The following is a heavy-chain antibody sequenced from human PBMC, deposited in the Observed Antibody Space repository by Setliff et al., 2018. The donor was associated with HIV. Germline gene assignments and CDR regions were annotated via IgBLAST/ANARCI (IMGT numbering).Heavy chain of an antibody. CDR1: GGTFSSYA. Sequence: SVKVSCKASGGTFSSYAITWVRQAPGQGPEWMGGIIPIYGTPNYAQRFQGSVTMTRDTSISTAYMELNNLKFEDTAVYYCARARRDSYDRGRRNHYYIDVWGKGTTVTVSS. CDR2: IIPIYGTP. V-gene: IGHV1-69*05. D-gene: IGHD3-22*01. CDR3: ARARRDSYDRGRRNHYYIDV. J-gene: IGHJ6*03.